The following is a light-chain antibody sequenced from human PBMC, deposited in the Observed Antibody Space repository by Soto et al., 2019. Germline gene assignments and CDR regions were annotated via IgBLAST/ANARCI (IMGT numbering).Light chain of an antibody. V-gene: IGKV1-39*01. CDR1: QIISSL. CDR2: GAS. Sequence: DIQMPHSPSSLSASVGDRVTITCRASQIISSLLNWYQQEPGKAPKLLIYGASSLQRGVPSRFSGGGSGTDFTLTIGSLQPEDFATYYCQQSYSTPYTFGQGTELEIK. J-gene: IGKJ2*01. CDR3: QQSYSTPYT.